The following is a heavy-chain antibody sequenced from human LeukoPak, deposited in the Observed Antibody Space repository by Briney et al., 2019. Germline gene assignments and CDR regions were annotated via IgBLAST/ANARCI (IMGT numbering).Heavy chain of an antibody. Sequence: SETLSLTCAVYGGSFSGYYWSWIRQPPGKGLEWIGEINHSGSTNYNPSLKSRVTISVDTSKNQFSLKLSSVTAADTAVYHCALHSSSALFDYWGQGTLVTVSS. D-gene: IGHD6-6*01. CDR3: ALHSSSALFDY. J-gene: IGHJ4*02. CDR1: GGSFSGYY. CDR2: INHSGST. V-gene: IGHV4-34*01.